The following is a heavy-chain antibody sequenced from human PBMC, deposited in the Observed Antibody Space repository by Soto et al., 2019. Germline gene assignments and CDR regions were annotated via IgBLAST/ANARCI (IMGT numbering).Heavy chain of an antibody. CDR2: ISWNSGGI. D-gene: IGHD3-3*01. V-gene: IGHV3-9*01. CDR1: GFTFDEYD. Sequence: EVQLVESGGGLVQPGRSLRLSCAASGFTFDEYDMHWVRQAPGKGLEWVSGISWNSGGIGYADSVKGRFTISRDNAKNSLYLQMNSLRAEDTALYYCAKDLNYDFSPSHDAFDIWGQGTMVTVSS. J-gene: IGHJ3*02. CDR3: AKDLNYDFSPSHDAFDI.